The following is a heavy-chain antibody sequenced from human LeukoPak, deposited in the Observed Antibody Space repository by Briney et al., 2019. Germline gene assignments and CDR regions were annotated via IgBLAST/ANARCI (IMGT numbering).Heavy chain of an antibody. J-gene: IGHJ4*02. CDR3: AREIPYPDCSSSGCYGPWDY. CDR1: GYKFTNFG. D-gene: IGHD2-2*01. V-gene: IGHV1-18*01. CDR2: ISANNGNT. Sequence: ASVKVSCKASGYKFTNFGLSWVRQAPGQGLEWMGWISANNGNTHYAQKFQGRVTMTTDTSTSTAYMELRSLKSDDTALYYCAREIPYPDCSSSGCYGPWDYWGQGALVTVSS.